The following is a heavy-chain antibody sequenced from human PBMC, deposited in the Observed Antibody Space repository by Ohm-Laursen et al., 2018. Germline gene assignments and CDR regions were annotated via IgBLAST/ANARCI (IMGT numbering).Heavy chain of an antibody. J-gene: IGHJ3*02. CDR1: GVSISNTDYY. V-gene: IGHV4-31*02. CDR3: AKGRVGAHDAFDI. CDR2: IHSSWNT. Sequence: TLSLTCAVSGVSISNTDYYWTWIRQYPGKGLEWIGYIHSSWNTNYNPSLKSRVTILIDTSKSQFSLKLTSVTAADTAVYYCAKGRVGAHDAFDIWGQGTMVTVSS. D-gene: IGHD1-26*01.